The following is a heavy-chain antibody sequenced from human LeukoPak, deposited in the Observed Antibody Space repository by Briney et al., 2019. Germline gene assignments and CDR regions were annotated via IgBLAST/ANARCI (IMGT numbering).Heavy chain of an antibody. CDR1: GFTFSSYG. Sequence: GGSLRLSCAASGFTFSSYGMHWVRQAPGKGLEWVGRIKSKTDGGTTDYAAPVKGRFTISRDDSKNTLYLQMDSLKTEDTAVYYCTTDPGDIVVVVAADYWGQGTLVTVSS. V-gene: IGHV3-15*01. CDR2: IKSKTDGGTT. J-gene: IGHJ4*02. CDR3: TTDPGDIVVVVAADY. D-gene: IGHD2-15*01.